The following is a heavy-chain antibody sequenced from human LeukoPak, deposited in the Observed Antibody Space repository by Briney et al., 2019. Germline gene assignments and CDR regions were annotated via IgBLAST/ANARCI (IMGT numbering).Heavy chain of an antibody. V-gene: IGHV3-23*01. CDR1: GFTFSSYG. J-gene: IGHJ6*03. CDR3: AKRSRLLRYFDYYMDV. Sequence: HPGGTLRLSCAASGFTFSSYGMSWVRQAPGKGLEWVSAISGSGGSTYYADSVKGRFTISRDNSKNTLYLQMNSLRAEDTAVYYCAKRSRLLRYFDYYMDVWGKGTTVTISS. CDR2: ISGSGGST. D-gene: IGHD3-9*01.